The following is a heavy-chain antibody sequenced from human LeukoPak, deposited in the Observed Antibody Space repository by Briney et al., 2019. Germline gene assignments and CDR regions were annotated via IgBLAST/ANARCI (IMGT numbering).Heavy chain of an antibody. Sequence: PGGSLRLSCVASGFTFSSYEMNWVPQVPGKALEWVSYIDFGGRIINYADHVKGRFTISRDNAKNSVYLQMNSLRAEDTAVYYCARGIGLERRYFQFDYWGQGILVTVSS. CDR3: ARGIGLERRYFQFDY. J-gene: IGHJ4*02. CDR2: IDFGGRII. V-gene: IGHV3-48*03. D-gene: IGHD1-1*01. CDR1: GFTFSSYE.